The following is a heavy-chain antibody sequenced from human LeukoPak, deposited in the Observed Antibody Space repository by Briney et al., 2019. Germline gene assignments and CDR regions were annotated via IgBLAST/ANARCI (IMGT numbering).Heavy chain of an antibody. CDR1: GYSISSGYY. D-gene: IGHD1-26*01. J-gene: IGHJ4*02. CDR2: IYHSGST. Sequence: SETLSLTRTVSGYSISSGYYWGWIRQPPGKGLAWIGSIYHSGSTYYNPSLKSRVTISVDTSKNQFSLKLSSVTAADTAVYYCATLGATRGGFDYWGQGTLVTVSS. V-gene: IGHV4-38-2*02. CDR3: ATLGATRGGFDY.